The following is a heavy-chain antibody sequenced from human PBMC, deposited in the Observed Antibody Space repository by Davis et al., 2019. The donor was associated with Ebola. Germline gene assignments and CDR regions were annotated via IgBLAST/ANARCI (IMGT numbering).Heavy chain of an antibody. CDR3: ASALDTPHYYYGMDV. CDR2: ISWNSGSI. V-gene: IGHV3-9*01. Sequence: SLKISCAASGFTFDDYAMHWVRQAPGKGLEWVSGISWNSGSIGYADSVKGRFTISRDNAKNSLYLQMNSLRAEDTALYYCASALDTPHYYYGMDVWGPGTTVTVSS. J-gene: IGHJ6*02. CDR1: GFTFDDYA. D-gene: IGHD5-18*01.